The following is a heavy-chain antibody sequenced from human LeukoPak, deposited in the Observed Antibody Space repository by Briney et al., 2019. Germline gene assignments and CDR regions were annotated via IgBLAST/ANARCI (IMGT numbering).Heavy chain of an antibody. CDR1: GYTFIGYY. CDR3: ARDPSGDSSGYPFDH. V-gene: IGHV1-2*02. J-gene: IGHJ4*02. D-gene: IGHD3-22*01. Sequence: ASVKVSCKASGYTFIGYYIQWVRQAPGQGPEWMGWINPDGGITNYAQKFQGRVTMTRDTSINTAYMEVSRLRSDDTAVYYCARDPSGDSSGYPFDHWGQGTLVTVSS. CDR2: INPDGGIT.